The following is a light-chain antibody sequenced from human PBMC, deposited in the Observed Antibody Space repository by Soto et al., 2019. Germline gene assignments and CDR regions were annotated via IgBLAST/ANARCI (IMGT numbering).Light chain of an antibody. CDR1: SSKTGAGYD. CDR2: NNR. Sequence: QSVLTQSPSVSGAPGQRVTISCTGSSSKTGAGYDVHWYQQFPGTAPKLLIYNNRNRPSGVPDRFSGSKSGTSASLAITGLQAEDEADYYCQSYDSSLSAWVFGGGTKLTVL. V-gene: IGLV1-40*01. J-gene: IGLJ3*02. CDR3: QSYDSSLSAWV.